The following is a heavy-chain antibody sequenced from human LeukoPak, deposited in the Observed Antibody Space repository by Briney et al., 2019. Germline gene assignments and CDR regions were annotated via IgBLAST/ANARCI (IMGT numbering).Heavy chain of an antibody. CDR1: GFPFSSYS. CDR2: IKPDGTTK. CDR3: ARAGGGVPFDY. Sequence: PGGSLRLSCAASGFPFSSYSMTWVRQAPGKGLEWVANIKPDGTTKFYVDSVKGRFTISRDNALNSLYLQMNSLRAEDTAIYYCARAGGGVPFDYWGQGTLVTVSS. V-gene: IGHV3-7*03. D-gene: IGHD3-10*01. J-gene: IGHJ4*02.